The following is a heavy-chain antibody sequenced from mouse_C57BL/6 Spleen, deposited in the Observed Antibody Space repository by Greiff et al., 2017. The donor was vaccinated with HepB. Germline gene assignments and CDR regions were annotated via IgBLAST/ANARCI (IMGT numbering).Heavy chain of an antibody. CDR1: GYTFTSYW. CDR3: ARGATVVARTPYWYFDV. V-gene: IGHV1-55*01. CDR2: IYPGSGST. D-gene: IGHD1-1*01. J-gene: IGHJ1*03. Sequence: VKLQQPGAELVKPGASVKMSCKASGYTFTSYWITWVKQRPGQGLEWIGDIYPGSGSTNYNEKFKSKATLTVDTSSSTAYMQLSSLTSEDSAVYYCARGATVVARTPYWYFDVWGTGTTVTVSS.